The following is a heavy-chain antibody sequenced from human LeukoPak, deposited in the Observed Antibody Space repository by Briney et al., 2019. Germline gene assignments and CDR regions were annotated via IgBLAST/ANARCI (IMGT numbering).Heavy chain of an antibody. Sequence: GASVKVSCKASGYTFTGYYMHWVRQAPGQGLEWMGWINPNSGGTNYAQKFQGRVTMTRDTSISTAYMELSRLRSDDTAVYYCARELHYYGSGSYRWGADYWGQGTLVTVSS. D-gene: IGHD3-10*01. CDR1: GYTFTGYY. V-gene: IGHV1-2*02. CDR3: ARELHYYGSGSYRWGADY. J-gene: IGHJ4*02. CDR2: INPNSGGT.